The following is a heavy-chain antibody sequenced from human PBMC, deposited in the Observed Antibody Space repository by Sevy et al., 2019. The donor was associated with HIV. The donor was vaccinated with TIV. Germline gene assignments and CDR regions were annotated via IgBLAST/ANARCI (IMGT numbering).Heavy chain of an antibody. V-gene: IGHV3-48*02. CDR2: ISSSSTI. D-gene: IGHD1-7*01. CDR3: ARGTTAKGYYYYGMDV. Sequence: GGSLTLSCAASGFTFSSYSMNWVRQAPGKGLEWVSYISSSSTIYYADSVKGRFTISRDNAKNSLYLQMNSLRDEDTAVYYCARGTTAKGYYYYGMDVWGQGTTVTVSS. CDR1: GFTFSSYS. J-gene: IGHJ6*02.